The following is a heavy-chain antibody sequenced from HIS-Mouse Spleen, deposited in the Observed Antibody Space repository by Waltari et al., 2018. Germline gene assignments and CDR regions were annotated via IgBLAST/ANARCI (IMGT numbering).Heavy chain of an antibody. CDR2: IYYSGST. V-gene: IGHV4-39*07. CDR1: GGSISSSSYY. Sequence: QLQLQESGPGLVKPSETLSLTGTVSGGSISSSSYYWGWIRQPPGKGLEWIGSIYYSGSTYYNPSLKSRVTISVDTSKNQFSLKLSSVTAADTAVYYCARDPIDAFDIWGQGTMVTVSS. CDR3: ARDPIDAFDI. J-gene: IGHJ3*02.